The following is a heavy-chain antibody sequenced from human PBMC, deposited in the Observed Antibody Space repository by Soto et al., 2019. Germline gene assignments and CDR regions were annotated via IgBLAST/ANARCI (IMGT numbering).Heavy chain of an antibody. Sequence: ASVKVSCKASGYTFTSYYMHWVRQAPGQGLEWMGIINPSGGSTSYAQKFQGRVTMTRDTSTSTAYMELSSLRSEDTAVYYCARGRSVGYYYYYYGMDVWGQGTTVTVSS. CDR3: ARGRSVGYYYYYYGMDV. V-gene: IGHV1-46*01. CDR1: GYTFTSYY. D-gene: IGHD1-26*01. J-gene: IGHJ6*02. CDR2: INPSGGST.